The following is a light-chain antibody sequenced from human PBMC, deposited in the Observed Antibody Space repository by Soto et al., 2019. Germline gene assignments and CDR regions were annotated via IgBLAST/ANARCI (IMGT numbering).Light chain of an antibody. J-gene: IGKJ1*01. CDR2: GAS. CDR3: QQYGSSPSGT. CDR1: QSVSSSY. V-gene: IGKV3-20*01. Sequence: EIVLTQSPGTLSLSQGERATLSCRASQSVSSSYLAWYQQKPGQAPRLLIYGASSRATGIPDRFSGSGSGTDFTATIRRLEPEDFPVYYCQQYGSSPSGTFGQGTKVEIK.